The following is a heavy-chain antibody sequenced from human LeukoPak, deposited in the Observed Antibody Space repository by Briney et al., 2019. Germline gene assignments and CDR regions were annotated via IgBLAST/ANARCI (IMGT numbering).Heavy chain of an antibody. Sequence: AAVKVSFKASGYTFTSNGISWGRQAPGQGLGWMGWISAYNGNKNYAQKLQGRVTMTTDTSTSTAYMELRSLRSDDTAVYYCARVPTQQLEYYYYYGMDVWGQGTTVTVSS. CDR1: GYTFTSNG. J-gene: IGHJ6*02. CDR2: ISAYNGNK. D-gene: IGHD6-13*01. V-gene: IGHV1-18*01. CDR3: ARVPTQQLEYYYYYGMDV.